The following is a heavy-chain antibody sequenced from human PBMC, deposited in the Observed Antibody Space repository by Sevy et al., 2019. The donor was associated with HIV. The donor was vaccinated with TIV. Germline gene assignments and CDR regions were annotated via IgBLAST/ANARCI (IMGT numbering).Heavy chain of an antibody. Sequence: GGSLRLSCAASGFTFSTYRMSWVRQAPGKGLEWVSTISGSGGSTYYADSVKGRFTISRDNSKNTLFLQMNSLTDDDTAVYYCTKRDGNYWGQGTLVTVSS. J-gene: IGHJ4*02. CDR1: GFTFSTYR. V-gene: IGHV3-23*01. CDR2: ISGSGGST. CDR3: TKRDGNY.